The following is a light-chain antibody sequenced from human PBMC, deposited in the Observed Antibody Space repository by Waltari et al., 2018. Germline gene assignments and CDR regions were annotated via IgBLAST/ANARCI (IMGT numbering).Light chain of an antibody. CDR3: CSYAGITTPVV. CDR2: GVN. CDR1: SSDVGNYNL. Sequence: QSALTQPASVSGSPGQSITISCTGTSSDVGNYNLVSWYQQRPGKAPKLMIFGVNKRPSGVSNRFSGSKSGNTASLTISGLQAEDEADYFCCSYAGITTPVVFGGGTKMTVL. J-gene: IGLJ2*01. V-gene: IGLV2-23*02.